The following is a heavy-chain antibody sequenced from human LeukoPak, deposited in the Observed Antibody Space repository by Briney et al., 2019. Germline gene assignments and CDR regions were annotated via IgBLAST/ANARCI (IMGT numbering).Heavy chain of an antibody. D-gene: IGHD2-2*01. CDR2: IKSETDGVTT. J-gene: IGHJ6*03. V-gene: IGHV3-15*01. CDR1: GFTFSNAW. CDR3: TTYGCSGITCYWDYYYYYMDV. Sequence: GGSLRLXCAASGFTFSNAWMSWVRQAPGKGLEWVGRIKSETDGVTTDYAAPVKGRFTISRDDSKNTLYLQLNSLKTEDTAVYFCTTYGCSGITCYWDYYYYYMDVWGKGTTVTVSS.